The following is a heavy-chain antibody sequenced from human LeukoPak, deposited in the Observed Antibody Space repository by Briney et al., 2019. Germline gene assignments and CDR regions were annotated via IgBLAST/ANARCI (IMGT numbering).Heavy chain of an antibody. CDR1: GGSISSSSYY. CDR3: ASSTYYDYVYAFDI. D-gene: IGHD3-16*01. V-gene: IGHV4-39*01. CDR2: IYYSGST. Sequence: SETLSLTCTVSGGSISSSSYYWGWTRQPPGKGLEWIGSIYYSGSTYYNPSLKSRVTISVDTSKNQFSLKLSSVTAADTAVYYCASSTYYDYVYAFDIWGQGTMVTVSS. J-gene: IGHJ3*02.